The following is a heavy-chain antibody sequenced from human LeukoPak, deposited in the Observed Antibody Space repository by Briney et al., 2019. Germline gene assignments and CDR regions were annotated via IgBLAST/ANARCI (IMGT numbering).Heavy chain of an antibody. D-gene: IGHD2-2*01. Sequence: ASVKVSCKASGGTFSSYAISWVRQAPGQGLEWMGGIIPIFGTANYAQQFQGRVTITADESTSTAYMELSSLRSEDTAVYYCARVAYCSSTSCYGGKYYYGSGRDYYFDYWGQGTLVTVSS. CDR2: IIPIFGTA. CDR1: GGTFSSYA. CDR3: ARVAYCSSTSCYGGKYYYGSGRDYYFDY. V-gene: IGHV1-69*01. J-gene: IGHJ4*02.